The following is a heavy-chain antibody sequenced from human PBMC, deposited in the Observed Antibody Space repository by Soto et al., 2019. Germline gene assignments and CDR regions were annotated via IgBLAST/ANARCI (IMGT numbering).Heavy chain of an antibody. CDR1: GGSFSGYY. J-gene: IGHJ4*02. D-gene: IGHD3-3*01. Sequence: SETLSLTCAVYGGSFSGYYWSWIRQPPGKGLEWIGEINHSGSTNYNPSLKSRVTISVDTSKNQFSLKLSSVTAADTAVYYCAAGRKDYDFWSGYYGRLDYWGQGTLVTVSS. CDR3: AAGRKDYDFWSGYYGRLDY. V-gene: IGHV4-34*01. CDR2: INHSGST.